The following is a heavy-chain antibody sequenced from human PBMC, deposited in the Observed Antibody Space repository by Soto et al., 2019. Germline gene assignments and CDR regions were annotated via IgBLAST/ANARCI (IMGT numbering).Heavy chain of an antibody. Sequence: ASVKVSCKASGYTFTSYGISWVRQAPGQGLEWMGGISGYNGNTNYAQKLQGRVTMTTETSTSTAYLELRSLRSDDTAVYYCARNWGRGQFLTNTDYWGPGNQLTVPS. V-gene: IGHV1-18*01. D-gene: IGHD3-10*01. J-gene: IGHJ4*02. CDR3: ARNWGRGQFLTNTDY. CDR1: GYTFTSYG. CDR2: ISGYNGNT.